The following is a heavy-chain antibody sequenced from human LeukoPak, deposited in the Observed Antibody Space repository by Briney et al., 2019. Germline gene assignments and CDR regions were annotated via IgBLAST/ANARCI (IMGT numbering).Heavy chain of an antibody. Sequence: GGSLRLSCAASGFTFSDHYMDWVRQAPGKGLEWVSYISSSSRIIYYADSLKGRFTISRDNAKNSLYLQLNSLRADDTAVYYCARGYSYGYNYWGQGTLVTVSS. CDR1: GFTFSDHY. V-gene: IGHV3-48*01. D-gene: IGHD5-18*01. CDR2: ISSSSRII. J-gene: IGHJ4*02. CDR3: ARGYSYGYNY.